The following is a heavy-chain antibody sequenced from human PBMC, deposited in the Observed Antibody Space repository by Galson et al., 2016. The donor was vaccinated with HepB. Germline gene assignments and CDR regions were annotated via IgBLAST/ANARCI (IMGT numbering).Heavy chain of an antibody. V-gene: IGHV3-48*03. D-gene: IGHD5-18*01. CDR3: AKISVQYSYHYWVFDY. CDR1: GFTFSRYE. CDR2: ISSSGTTI. J-gene: IGHJ4*02. Sequence: SLRLSCAASGFTFSRYEMNWVRQAPGKGLEWVSYISSSGTTIYYADSVKGRFTISRDNAKNSLYLQMNSLSAADTAVYYCAKISVQYSYHYWVFDYWGQGTLVTVSS.